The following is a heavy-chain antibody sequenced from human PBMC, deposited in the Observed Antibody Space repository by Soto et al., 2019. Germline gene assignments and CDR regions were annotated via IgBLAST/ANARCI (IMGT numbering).Heavy chain of an antibody. Sequence: QVQLLQSGAEVKKPGPSVKVSCKASGYTFTNYGITWVRQARGQGLEWMGWISAYNGDTHYTQRLQGRVTMTTDTSTSTAYMELRGLRSDDTAVYYCPRVRQLVGYFYYYMDVWGKGTTVTVSS. CDR3: PRVRQLVGYFYYYMDV. J-gene: IGHJ6*03. D-gene: IGHD6-6*01. CDR1: GYTFTNYG. CDR2: ISAYNGDT. V-gene: IGHV1-18*01.